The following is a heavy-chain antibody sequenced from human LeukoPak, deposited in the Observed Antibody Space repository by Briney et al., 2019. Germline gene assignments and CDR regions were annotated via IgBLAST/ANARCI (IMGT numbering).Heavy chain of an antibody. D-gene: IGHD2/OR15-2a*01. V-gene: IGHV1-46*01. CDR1: GYTFTNYF. Sequence: ASVTVSCKASGYTFTNYFMHWVRQAPGQGLEWMGVINPSGGGTTYAQRFQGRVTMTRDTSTSTVHMELSSLRSEDTAVYYCARGQNKCLGHWGQGTLVTVSS. CDR3: ARGQNKCLGH. CDR2: INPSGGGT. J-gene: IGHJ4*02.